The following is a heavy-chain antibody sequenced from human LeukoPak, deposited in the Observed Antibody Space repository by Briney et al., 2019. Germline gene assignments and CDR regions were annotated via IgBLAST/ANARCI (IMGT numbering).Heavy chain of an antibody. CDR2: ISTSGGDT. Sequence: PGGSLILSCSASGFTFNSYAMSWVRQTSGRGLQWLSAISTSGGDTYYADSVKGRFTISRDNSRNTLHLQMNSLRAEDTAVYLCARQLGYCTDGSCYFDYWGQGTLVTVSS. CDR1: GFTFNSYA. D-gene: IGHD2-15*01. V-gene: IGHV3-23*01. CDR3: ARQLGYCTDGSCYFDY. J-gene: IGHJ4*02.